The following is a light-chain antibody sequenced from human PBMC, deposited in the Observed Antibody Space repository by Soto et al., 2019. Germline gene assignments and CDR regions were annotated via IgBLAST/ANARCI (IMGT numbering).Light chain of an antibody. CDR1: QSISSF. CDR3: QQSFSIPQT. J-gene: IGKJ5*01. CDR2: AAS. V-gene: IGKV1-39*01. Sequence: DIQMTQSPSSLSASVGHTVTITCRASQSISSFLNWYQQKPGTDPTLLVYAASNLQSGVPSRFSGSGSGTDFTLTISSLQPEDFATYYCQQSFSIPQTFGQGTRLEIK.